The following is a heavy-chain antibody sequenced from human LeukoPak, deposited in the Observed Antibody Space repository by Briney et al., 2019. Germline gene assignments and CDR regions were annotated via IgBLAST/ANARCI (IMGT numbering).Heavy chain of an antibody. CDR2: IYSGGST. D-gene: IGHD2-2*03. V-gene: IGHV3-66*01. Sequence: PGGSLRLSCAASGFTVSSNYMSWVRQAPGKGLEWVSVIYSGGSTYYADSVKGRFTISRDNSKNTLYLQMNSLRAEDTAVYYCARVDDYYYYYGMDVWGQGTTVTVSS. CDR3: ARVDDYYYYYGMDV. CDR1: GFTVSSNY. J-gene: IGHJ6*02.